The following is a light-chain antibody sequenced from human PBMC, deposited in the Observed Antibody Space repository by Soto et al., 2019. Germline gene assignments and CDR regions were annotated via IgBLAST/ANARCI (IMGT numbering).Light chain of an antibody. V-gene: IGKV3-20*01. J-gene: IGKJ2*01. CDR2: GAS. CDR1: QSISSNY. Sequence: EIVLTQSPGTLSLSPGESATLSCRPSQSISSNYLAWYQHRPGQAPRLLSPGASCRAPGVPDRFIGSGSGTNFSLTTTRLEPEDFVVYYCRQYGGSPLYTFGQGTKVDIK. CDR3: RQYGGSPLYT.